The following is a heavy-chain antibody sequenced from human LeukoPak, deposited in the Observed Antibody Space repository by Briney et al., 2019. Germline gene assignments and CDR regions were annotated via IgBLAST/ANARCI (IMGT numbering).Heavy chain of an antibody. CDR2: ISGSIPTI. D-gene: IGHD4/OR15-4a*01. CDR1: GFSFSSYT. J-gene: IGHJ5*02. V-gene: IGHV3-21*01. CDR3: VRIPNTANFPNWFDP. Sequence: GGSLRLSCATSGFSFSSYTMNWVRQAPGQGLEWVSSISGSIPTIYYADSVKGRFTISRDNAKSSVYLQMISLRAEDTAVYYCVRIPNTANFPNWFDPWGQGTLVIVSS.